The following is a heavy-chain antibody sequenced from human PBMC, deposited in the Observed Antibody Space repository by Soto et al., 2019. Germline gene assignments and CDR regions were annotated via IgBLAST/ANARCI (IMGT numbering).Heavy chain of an antibody. V-gene: IGHV4-59*08. CDR3: ARHRSSSWYLDV. D-gene: IGHD6-13*01. Sequence: SETLSLTCTVSGGSISSYYWSWIRQPPGKGLEWIGYIYYSGSTNYNPSLKSRVTISADTSKNQFSLKLSSVTAADTAVYYCARHRSSSWYLDVWGKGTTVTVSS. CDR1: GGSISSYY. CDR2: IYYSGST. J-gene: IGHJ6*03.